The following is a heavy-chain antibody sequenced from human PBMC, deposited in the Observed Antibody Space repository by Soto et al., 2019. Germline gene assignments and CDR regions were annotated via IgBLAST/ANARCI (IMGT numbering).Heavy chain of an antibody. D-gene: IGHD3-3*01. V-gene: IGHV3-64*02. J-gene: IGHJ4*02. CDR1: GFTFSTYA. CDR3: ARSNHDFWSGYPQGFFDY. Sequence: GGSLRLSCAASGFTFSTYAMNWVRQAPGKGLEYVAAISSNGGSTFYADSVGGRFTISRDNSKNTLYLQVGRLRAEDMAVYYCARSNHDFWSGYPQGFFDYWGQGALVTAPQ. CDR2: ISSNGGST.